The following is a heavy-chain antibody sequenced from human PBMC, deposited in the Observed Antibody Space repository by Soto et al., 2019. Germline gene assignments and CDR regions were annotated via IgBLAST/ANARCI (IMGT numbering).Heavy chain of an antibody. J-gene: IGHJ4*02. CDR3: ARMFGDLYYFDY. D-gene: IGHD2-21*02. Sequence: PGESLKISCQASGYIFTNYWIGWVRQVPGKGLDWMGSIYPGDFDTRYLPSFQGQVTISADKSTNTAYLQWSSLKASDTAIYYCARMFGDLYYFDYWGLGTLVTVSS. CDR2: IYPGDFDT. V-gene: IGHV5-51*01. CDR1: GYIFTNYW.